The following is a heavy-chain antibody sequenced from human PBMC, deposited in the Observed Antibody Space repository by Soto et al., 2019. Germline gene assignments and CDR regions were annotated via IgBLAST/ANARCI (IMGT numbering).Heavy chain of an antibody. D-gene: IGHD2-2*01. J-gene: IGHJ6*02. CDR2: IIPIFDTP. V-gene: IGHV1-69*12. CDR3: ARERSVGYCITTTCPKPFYYYAMDV. CDR1: GGTFTNYA. Sequence: QVQLVQSGAEVKKPGSSLKVSCKASGGTFTNYAFSWVRQAPGQGLEWMGGIIPIFDTPDYAQKFQGRVTITADESTRTASMELSSLRSDDTAVYYCARERSVGYCITTTCPKPFYYYAMDVWGQGTTVTVSS.